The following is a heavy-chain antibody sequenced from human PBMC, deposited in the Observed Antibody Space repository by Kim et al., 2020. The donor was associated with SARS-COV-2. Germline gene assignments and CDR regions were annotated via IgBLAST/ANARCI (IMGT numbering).Heavy chain of an antibody. CDR3: ARRGRGPAEARFDP. V-gene: IGHV4-34*01. J-gene: IGHJ5*02. CDR1: GGSFSGYY. D-gene: IGHD6-19*01. Sequence: SETLSLTCAVYGGSFSGYYWSWIRQPPGKGLEWIGEINHSGSTNYNPSLKSRVTISVDTSKNQFSLKLSSVTAADTAVYYCARRGRGPAEARFDPWGQGTLVTVSS. CDR2: INHSGST.